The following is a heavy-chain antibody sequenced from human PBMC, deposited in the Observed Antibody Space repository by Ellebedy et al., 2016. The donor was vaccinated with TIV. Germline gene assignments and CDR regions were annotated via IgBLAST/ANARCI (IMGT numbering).Heavy chain of an antibody. D-gene: IGHD6-6*01. CDR2: INHIGST. CDR1: GGSFIGFY. CDR3: ARKPGVWRSIAPRGFDY. Sequence: MPSETLSLTCAVYGGSFIGFYWIWFGQPQGRGMGWMGEINHIGSTNYIPSLKSQVTISVDTSRNQFSLKVTSVTAADTAMYYCARKPGVWRSIAPRGFDYWGQGTLVTVSS. J-gene: IGHJ4*02. V-gene: IGHV4-34*01.